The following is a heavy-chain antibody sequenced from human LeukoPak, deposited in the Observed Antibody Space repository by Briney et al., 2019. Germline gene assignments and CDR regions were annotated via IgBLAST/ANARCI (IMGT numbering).Heavy chain of an antibody. CDR3: NYYGSGSYYIPFDC. D-gene: IGHD3-10*01. Sequence: QTGGSLRLSCAASGFTFSSYAMSWVRQAPGKGLEWVSAISGSGGSTYYADSVKGRFTISRDNSKNTLYLQMNSLRAEDTAVYYCNYYGSGSYYIPFDCWGQGTLVTVSS. CDR2: ISGSGGST. J-gene: IGHJ4*02. V-gene: IGHV3-23*01. CDR1: GFTFSSYA.